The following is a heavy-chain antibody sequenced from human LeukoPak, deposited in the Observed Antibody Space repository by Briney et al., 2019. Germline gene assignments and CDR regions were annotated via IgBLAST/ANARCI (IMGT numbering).Heavy chain of an antibody. D-gene: IGHD3-10*02. CDR2: ISSSGSTI. CDR3: AELGITMIGGV. Sequence: GGSLRLSCAASGFTFSGSAMHWVRQASGKGLEWVSYISSSGSTIYYADSVKGRFTISRDNAKNSLYLQMNSLRAEDSAVYYCAELGITMIGGVWGKGTTVTISS. V-gene: IGHV3-48*03. CDR1: GFTFSGSA. J-gene: IGHJ6*04.